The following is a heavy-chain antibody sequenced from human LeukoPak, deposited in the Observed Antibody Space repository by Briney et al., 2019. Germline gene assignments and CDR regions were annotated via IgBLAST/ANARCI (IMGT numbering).Heavy chain of an antibody. D-gene: IGHD2-2*02. CDR1: GFTFSSYA. J-gene: IGHJ4*02. Sequence: GGSLRLSCAASGFTFSSYAMSWVRKAPGKGLEGVSAISGSGGSTYYADSVKGRFTISRDNSKNTLYLQMNSLRAEDTAVYYCAKDLGIGYCSSTSCYTIDYWGQGTLVTVSS. CDR3: AKDLGIGYCSSTSCYTIDY. CDR2: ISGSGGST. V-gene: IGHV3-23*01.